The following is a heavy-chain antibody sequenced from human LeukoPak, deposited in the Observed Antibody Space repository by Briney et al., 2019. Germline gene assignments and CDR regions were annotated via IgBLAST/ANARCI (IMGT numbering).Heavy chain of an antibody. V-gene: IGHV4-30-2*01. CDR3: AVAAAGLFDY. Sequence: PSQTLSLTCSVSGGSISSGGYYWSWIRQPPGKGLEWIGYIYHSGSTYYNPSLKSRVTISVDRSKNQFSLKLSSVTAADTAVYYCAVAAAGLFDYWGQGTLVTVSS. CDR2: IYHSGST. CDR1: GGSISSGGYY. J-gene: IGHJ4*02. D-gene: IGHD6-13*01.